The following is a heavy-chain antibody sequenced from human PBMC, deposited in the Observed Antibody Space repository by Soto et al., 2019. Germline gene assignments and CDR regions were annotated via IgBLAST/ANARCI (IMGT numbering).Heavy chain of an antibody. D-gene: IGHD3-22*01. J-gene: IGHJ4*02. CDR2: ISSSGSII. Sequence: AGSLTLSCAASGFTFSDYYMSWIRQAPGKGLEWVSYISSSGSIIYYADSVKGRFTISRDNAKNSLYLQLNSLRAEDTAVYYCARDLGYYASDGYFDYWGQGTVVTVSS. CDR3: ARDLGYYASDGYFDY. V-gene: IGHV3-11*01. CDR1: GFTFSDYY.